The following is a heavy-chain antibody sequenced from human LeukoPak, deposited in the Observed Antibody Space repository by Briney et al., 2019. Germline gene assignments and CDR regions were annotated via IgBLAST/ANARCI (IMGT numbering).Heavy chain of an antibody. CDR3: ARVGDYGDSPLDY. V-gene: IGHV1-69*04. D-gene: IGHD4-17*01. CDR1: GGTFSSYA. CDR2: IIPILGTA. Sequence: SVKVSCKASGGTFSSYAISWVRQAPGQGLEWMGRIIPILGTANYAQKFQGRVTITADKSTSTAYMELSSLRSEDTAVYYCARVGDYGDSPLDYWGQGTLVTVSS. J-gene: IGHJ4*02.